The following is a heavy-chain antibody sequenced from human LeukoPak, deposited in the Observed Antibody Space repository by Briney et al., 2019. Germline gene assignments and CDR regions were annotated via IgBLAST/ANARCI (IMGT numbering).Heavy chain of an antibody. CDR1: GFTFDDYA. CDR3: AKAAGSWSYMDV. CDR2: ISWDGGST. J-gene: IGHJ6*03. D-gene: IGHD1-26*01. Sequence: GGSLRLSCAASGFTFDDYAMHWVRQAPGKGLEWVSLISWDGGSTYYADSVKGRFTISRDNSKNSLYLQMNSLRAEDTALYYCAKAAGSWSYMDVWGKGTTVTVSS. V-gene: IGHV3-43D*03.